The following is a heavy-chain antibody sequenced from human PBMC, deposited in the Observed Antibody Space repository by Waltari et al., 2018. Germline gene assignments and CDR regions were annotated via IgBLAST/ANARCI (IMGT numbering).Heavy chain of an antibody. CDR3: ARGFSYDATGYYYYY. V-gene: IGHV1-69*01. Sequence: QVQLVQSGAEVKKPGSSVKVSCKASGGTFSRYAISWLRQAPGQGLEWMGGIIPMFGTSNYAQKFQGRVIITADESTSTVSLEVRSLRSEDTAIYYCARGFSYDATGYYYYYWGQGTLVTVSS. CDR1: GGTFSRYA. CDR2: IIPMFGTS. J-gene: IGHJ4*02. D-gene: IGHD3-22*01.